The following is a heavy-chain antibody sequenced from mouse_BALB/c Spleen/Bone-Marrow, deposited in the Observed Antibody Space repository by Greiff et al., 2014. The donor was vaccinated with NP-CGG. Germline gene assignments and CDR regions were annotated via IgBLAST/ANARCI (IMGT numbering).Heavy chain of an antibody. Sequence: EVKLVESGGDLVKPGGSLKLSCAASGFTFSSYGMPWVRQTPDKRLEWVATISSGGSYTYYPDSVKGRFTISRDNAKNTLYLQMSSLKSEDTAMYYCARPTTVVATGGSFDYWGQGTTLTVSS. J-gene: IGHJ2*01. CDR2: ISSGGSYT. D-gene: IGHD1-1*01. CDR1: GFTFSSYG. V-gene: IGHV5-6*01. CDR3: ARPTTVVATGGSFDY.